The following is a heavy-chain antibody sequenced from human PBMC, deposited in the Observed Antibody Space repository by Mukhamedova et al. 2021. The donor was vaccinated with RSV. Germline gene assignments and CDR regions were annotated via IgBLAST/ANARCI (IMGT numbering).Heavy chain of an antibody. Sequence: SSGSTNYNPSLKSRVTISVDTSKTQFSLKLTSVTAADTAVYYCARRYNYGTYFDYWGQGALVTVSS. V-gene: IGHV4-59*01. J-gene: IGHJ4*02. CDR3: ARRYNYGTYFDY. D-gene: IGHD5-18*01. CDR2: SSGST.